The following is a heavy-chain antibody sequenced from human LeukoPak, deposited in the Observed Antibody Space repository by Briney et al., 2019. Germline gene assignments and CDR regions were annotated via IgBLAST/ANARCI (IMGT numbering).Heavy chain of an antibody. D-gene: IGHD3-9*01. J-gene: IGHJ6*02. CDR2: INSDGSST. CDR3: ARDLISPVDWLLPNYYYGMDV. CDR1: GFTFSSYW. Sequence: GGSLRLSCAASGFTFSSYWMHWVRQAPGKGLVWVSRINSDGSSTSYADSVKGRFTISRDNAKNTLYLQMNSLRAEDTAVYYCARDLISPVDWLLPNYYYGMDVWGQGTTVTVSS. V-gene: IGHV3-74*01.